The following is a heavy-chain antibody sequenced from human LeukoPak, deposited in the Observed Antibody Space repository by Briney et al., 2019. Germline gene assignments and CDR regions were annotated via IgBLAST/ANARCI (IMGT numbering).Heavy chain of an antibody. CDR1: GHTFTGYY. J-gene: IGHJ6*03. D-gene: IGHD2-15*01. Sequence: ASVKVSRKASGHTFTGYYMHWVRQAPGQGLEWMGWINPNSGGTNYAQKFQGRVTMTRDTSISTAYMELSRLRSDDTAVYYCAREREVVVVVAATGYYYYYMDVWGKGTTVTVSS. CDR2: INPNSGGT. V-gene: IGHV1-2*02. CDR3: AREREVVVVVAATGYYYYYMDV.